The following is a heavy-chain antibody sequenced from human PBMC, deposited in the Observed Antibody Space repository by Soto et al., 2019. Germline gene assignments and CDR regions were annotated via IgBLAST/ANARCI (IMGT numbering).Heavy chain of an antibody. CDR2: IYHSGST. CDR3: ARNNLRFLEWLIKYNWFDP. J-gene: IGHJ5*02. D-gene: IGHD3-3*01. CDR1: GGSMSRSKG. V-gene: IGHV4-4*02. Sequence: AETLTITCTASGGSMSRSKGWRWVRQPEEKGLEWIGEIYHSGSTNYNPSLKSRVTISVDTSKNQFSLKLSSVTAADTAVYYCARNNLRFLEWLIKYNWFDPWXQGTLVT.